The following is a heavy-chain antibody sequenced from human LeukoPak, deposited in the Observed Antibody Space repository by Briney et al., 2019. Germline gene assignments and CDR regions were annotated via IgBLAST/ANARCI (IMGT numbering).Heavy chain of an antibody. CDR3: ARDSAVAGLFDY. V-gene: IGHV4-34*01. CDR2: IYYSGST. J-gene: IGHJ4*02. D-gene: IGHD6-13*01. Sequence: SETLSLTCAVYGGSFSGYYWSWIRQPPGKGLEWIGSIYYSGSTYYNPSLKSRVTISVDTSKNQFSLKLSSVTAADTAVYYCARDSAVAGLFDYWGQGTLVTVSS. CDR1: GGSFSGYY.